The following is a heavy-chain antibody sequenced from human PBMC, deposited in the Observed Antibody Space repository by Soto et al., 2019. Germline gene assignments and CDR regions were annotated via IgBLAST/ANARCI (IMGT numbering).Heavy chain of an antibody. CDR2: IYPGDSDT. Sequence: GESLKISCKGSGYSFTSYWIGWVGKMPGKGLEWMGIIYPGDSDTRYSPSFQGQVTISADKSISTAYLQWSSLKASDTAMYYCARRRERVAAAAPFYYYGMDVWGQGTTATVSS. CDR1: GYSFTSYW. CDR3: ARRRERVAAAAPFYYYGMDV. J-gene: IGHJ6*02. D-gene: IGHD6-13*01. V-gene: IGHV5-51*01.